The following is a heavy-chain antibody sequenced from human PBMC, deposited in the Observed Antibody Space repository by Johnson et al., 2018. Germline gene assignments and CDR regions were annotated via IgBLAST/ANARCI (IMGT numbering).Heavy chain of an antibody. CDR2: ISGSGGST. D-gene: IGHD3-22*01. Sequence: VQLVESGGGLVQPGGSLRLSCAASGFTFSSYAMNWVRQAPGKGLEWVSGISGSGGSTYYGDSVKGRVTISRDNSKNTRYLQMNSLRGEDTAGYYCAKPLDYYDTSGPGGDDAFNIWGQGTRVTVSS. CDR3: AKPLDYYDTSGPGGDDAFNI. V-gene: IGHV3-23*04. J-gene: IGHJ3*02. CDR1: GFTFSSYA.